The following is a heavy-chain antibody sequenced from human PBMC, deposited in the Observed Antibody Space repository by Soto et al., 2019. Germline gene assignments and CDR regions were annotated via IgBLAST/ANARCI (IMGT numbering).Heavy chain of an antibody. D-gene: IGHD1-1*01. CDR3: ASPSYNWNDVRYYYYGMDV. Sequence: QLQLQESGPGLVKPSETLSLTCTVSGGSISSSSYYWGWIRQPPGKGLEWIGSIYYSGSTYYNPSLKSRVTISVDTSKNQFSLKLSSVTAADTAVYYSASPSYNWNDVRYYYYGMDVWGQGTTVTVSS. CDR2: IYYSGST. CDR1: GGSISSSSYY. J-gene: IGHJ6*02. V-gene: IGHV4-39*01.